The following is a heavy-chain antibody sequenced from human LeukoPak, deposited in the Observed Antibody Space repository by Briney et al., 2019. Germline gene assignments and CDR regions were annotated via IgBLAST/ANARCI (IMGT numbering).Heavy chain of an antibody. CDR1: VFTFSIYS. Sequence: NPGGSLRLSCAGSVFTFSIYSMKRVPHAPGKGLECVSFISSSSSSIYYADSLRGRFTISRDNANNSLYLQMNSLRAEDTAVYYCAREYCKGGSCYNDAFDIWSQGTMVTVYS. CDR3: AREYCKGGSCYNDAFDI. CDR2: ISSSSSSI. J-gene: IGHJ3*02. V-gene: IGHV3-21*01. D-gene: IGHD2-15*01.